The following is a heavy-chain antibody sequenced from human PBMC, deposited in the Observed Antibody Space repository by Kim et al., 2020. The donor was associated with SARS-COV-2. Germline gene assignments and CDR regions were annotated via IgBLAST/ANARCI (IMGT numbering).Heavy chain of an antibody. CDR2: INHSGST. V-gene: IGHV4-34*01. D-gene: IGHD3-22*01. CDR1: GGSFTGYS. CDR3: ARGKSESSMRVVVMTGASYYFDY. Sequence: SETLSLTCAVYGGSFTGYSWSWIRQPPGKGLEWIGEINHSGSTNYNPSLKSRVTISVDTSKNQFSLKLKSVTAADKAVYYCARGKSESSMRVVVMTGASYYFDYWGQGNLVTVSS. J-gene: IGHJ4*02.